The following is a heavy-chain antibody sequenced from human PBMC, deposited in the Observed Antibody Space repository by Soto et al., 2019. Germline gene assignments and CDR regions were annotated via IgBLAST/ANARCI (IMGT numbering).Heavy chain of an antibody. V-gene: IGHV2-5*02. Sequence: QITLKESGPTLVKPTQTLTLTCTFSGFSLSTSGVGVGWIRQPPGKALEWLALIYWDNDKRYSPSLKRRLSVTKDTAKNQVVLTLTDMDLVDTGTYYCTHRLCDSSCYWDFGYFDYWGQGTLVTVSS. CDR1: GFSLSTSGVG. CDR2: IYWDNDK. D-gene: IGHD2-15*01. CDR3: THRLCDSSCYWDFGYFDY. J-gene: IGHJ4*02.